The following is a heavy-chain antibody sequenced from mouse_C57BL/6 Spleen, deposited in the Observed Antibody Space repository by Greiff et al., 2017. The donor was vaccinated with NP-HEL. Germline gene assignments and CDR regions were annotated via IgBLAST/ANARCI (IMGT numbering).Heavy chain of an antibody. CDR1: GFTFTDYY. J-gene: IGHJ4*01. CDR3: ASYSGPYYAMDY. CDR2: IRNKANGYTT. V-gene: IGHV7-3*01. Sequence: EVKLMESGGGLVQPGGSLSLSCAASGFTFTDYYMSWVRQPPGKALEWLGFIRNKANGYTTAYSASVTGRFTISRDNSQSILYLQMKSLRAEDSATYYCASYSGPYYAMDYWGQGTSVTVSS. D-gene: IGHD4-1*01.